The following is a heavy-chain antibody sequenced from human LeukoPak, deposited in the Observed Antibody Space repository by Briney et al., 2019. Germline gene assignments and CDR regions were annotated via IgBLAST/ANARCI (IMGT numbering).Heavy chain of an antibody. Sequence: ASVKVSCKASGYTFTGYYMHWVRQAPGQRLEWMGWINAGNGNTKYSQKFQGRVTITRDTSASTAYMELSSLRSEDTAVYYCARGGYSGYGTFDYWGQGTLVTVSS. CDR3: ARGGYSGYGTFDY. J-gene: IGHJ4*02. CDR1: GYTFTGYY. CDR2: INAGNGNT. V-gene: IGHV1-3*01. D-gene: IGHD5-12*01.